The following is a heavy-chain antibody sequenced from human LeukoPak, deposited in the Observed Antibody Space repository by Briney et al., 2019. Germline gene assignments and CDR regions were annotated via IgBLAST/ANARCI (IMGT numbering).Heavy chain of an antibody. CDR2: IYWDDDK. J-gene: IGHJ4*02. Sequence: SGPTLVKPTQTLTLTCTFSGFSLNTGGVGVGWIRQPPGKALEWLALIYWDDDKRYSPSLKSRLTITKDSSKDQVVLTLTNMAPVDTATYYCTRGVDGPYFDSWGQGTLVTVSS. CDR3: TRGVDGPYFDS. V-gene: IGHV2-5*02. D-gene: IGHD2-8*01. CDR1: GFSLNTGGVG.